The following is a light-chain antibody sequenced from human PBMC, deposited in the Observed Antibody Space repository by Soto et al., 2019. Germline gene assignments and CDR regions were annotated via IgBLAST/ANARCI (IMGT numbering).Light chain of an antibody. CDR3: QQFKNYPLT. Sequence: DIQMTQSPSTLSTSIGDRVTITCRASQNITRWLAWYQQKPGKAPKLLIYQASTLESGVPSRFSGSGSGTEFSLTISSLQPDDFATYSCQQFKNYPLTFGGGTKV. CDR1: QNITRW. J-gene: IGKJ4*01. CDR2: QAS. V-gene: IGKV1-5*03.